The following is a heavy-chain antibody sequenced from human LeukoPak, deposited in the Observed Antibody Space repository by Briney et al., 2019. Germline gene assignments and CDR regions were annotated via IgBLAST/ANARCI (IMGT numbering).Heavy chain of an antibody. D-gene: IGHD2-2*01. CDR1: GFTFCLYA. V-gene: IGHV3-21*05. CDR2: INDESSDI. CDR3: ARDTFQPGLIDS. J-gene: IGHJ4*02. Sequence: GGSLRLSCAASGFTFCLYAMNWVRQAPGKGLEWVSYINDESSDIHYAGSVRGRFTISRDDARQTLYLQLSSLRVEDTAVYYCARDTFQPGLIDSWGQGTLVTVSS.